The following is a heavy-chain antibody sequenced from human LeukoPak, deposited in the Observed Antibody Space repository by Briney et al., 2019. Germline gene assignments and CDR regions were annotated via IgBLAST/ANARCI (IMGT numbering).Heavy chain of an antibody. CDR2: ISYDGSNK. V-gene: IGHV3-30*18. Sequence: GGSLRLSCAASGFTFSTYAMHWVRQAPGRGLEWVAVISYDGSNKYYADSVKGRFTISRDNSKNTLYLQMNSLRAEDTAVYYCAKDKSGLRSTTHYWGQGTLVTVSS. CDR1: GFTFSTYA. J-gene: IGHJ4*02. D-gene: IGHD4-17*01. CDR3: AKDKSGLRSTTHY.